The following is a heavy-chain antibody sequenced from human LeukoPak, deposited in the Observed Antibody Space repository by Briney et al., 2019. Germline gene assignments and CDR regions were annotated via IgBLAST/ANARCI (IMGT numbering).Heavy chain of an antibody. V-gene: IGHV3-9*03. CDR3: AKDGGSSPGHAFDI. J-gene: IGHJ3*02. Sequence: GRSLRLSCAASGFTFDDYAMHWARQAPGKGLEWVSGISWNSGSIGYADSVKGRFTISRDNAKNSLYLQMNSLRAEDMALYYCAKDGGSSPGHAFDIWGQGTMVTVSS. CDR1: GFTFDDYA. CDR2: ISWNSGSI. D-gene: IGHD6-6*01.